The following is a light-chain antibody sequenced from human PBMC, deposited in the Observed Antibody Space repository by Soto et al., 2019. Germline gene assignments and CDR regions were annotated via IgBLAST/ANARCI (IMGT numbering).Light chain of an antibody. Sequence: DIQMTQSPSSVSASVGDTVTITCQASQDVSTWLAWYQQRPGKAPNLLIYAASSLQIGVPSRFSGSGSGTDFTLTIAGLQPEDFATYYCQQGLSFPITFGQGTRLDIK. CDR2: AAS. CDR3: QQGLSFPIT. CDR1: QDVSTW. J-gene: IGKJ5*01. V-gene: IGKV1-12*01.